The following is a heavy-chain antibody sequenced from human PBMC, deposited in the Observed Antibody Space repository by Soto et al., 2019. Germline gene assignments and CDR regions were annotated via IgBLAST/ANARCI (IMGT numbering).Heavy chain of an antibody. CDR3: ARDRHNNCFGP. J-gene: IGHJ5*02. D-gene: IGHD6-6*01. Sequence: TLSLTCTVSGASMSSGGYYWTWIRQSPGKGLEWIGYIYYSGSTYYNPSLESRVAISLDTSGSQFSLTLHSVTAAGTAIYSGARDRHNNCFGPWGQATLVTGS. CDR1: GASMSSGGYY. V-gene: IGHV4-31*03. CDR2: IYYSGST.